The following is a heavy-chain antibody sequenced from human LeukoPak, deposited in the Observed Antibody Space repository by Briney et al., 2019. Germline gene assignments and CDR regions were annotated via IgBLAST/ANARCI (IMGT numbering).Heavy chain of an antibody. J-gene: IGHJ5*02. CDR2: IYYSGST. D-gene: IGHD3-10*01. CDR3: ASGRYYGSGSQYNWFDP. Sequence: PSETLSLTCTVSGGSISSSSYYWGWIRQPPRKGLEWIGRIYYSGSTYYNPSLKSRVTISVDTSKNQFSLKPSSVTAADTAVYYCASGRYYGSGSQYNWFDPWGQGTLVTVSS. CDR1: GGSISSSSYY. V-gene: IGHV4-39*01.